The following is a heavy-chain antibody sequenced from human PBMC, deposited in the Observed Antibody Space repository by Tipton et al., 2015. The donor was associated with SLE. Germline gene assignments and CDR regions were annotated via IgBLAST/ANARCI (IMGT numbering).Heavy chain of an antibody. D-gene: IGHD3-9*01. CDR3: ARDSFYLPFEMDV. CDR2: INPSGGST. Sequence: QLVQSGPEVKKPGASVKVSCKASGYTFTGYNMHWVRQAPGQGLEWMGIINPSGGSTSYAQKFQGRVTMTRDTSTSTVYMELSSLRSEDTAVYYCARDSFYLPFEMDVWGKGTTVTVSS. J-gene: IGHJ6*04. V-gene: IGHV1-46*01. CDR1: GYTFTGYN.